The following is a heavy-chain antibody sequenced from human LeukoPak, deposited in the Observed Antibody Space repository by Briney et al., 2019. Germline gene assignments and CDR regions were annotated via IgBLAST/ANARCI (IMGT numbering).Heavy chain of an antibody. V-gene: IGHV3-33*01. CDR2: IWYDGSNK. D-gene: IGHD3-10*01. J-gene: IGHJ4*02. CDR3: AREGLGSGSYYNAPLDY. Sequence: GGSLRLSCAASGFTFSSYGMHWVRQTPGKGLEWVAVIWYDGSNKYYADSVKGRFTISRDNSKNTLYLQMNSLRAEDTAVYYCAREGLGSGSYYNAPLDYWGQGTLVTVSS. CDR1: GFTFSSYG.